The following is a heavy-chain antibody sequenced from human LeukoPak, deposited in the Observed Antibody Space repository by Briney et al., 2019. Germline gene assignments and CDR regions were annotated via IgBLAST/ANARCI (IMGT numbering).Heavy chain of an antibody. CDR2: INPSGGST. V-gene: IGHV1-46*01. CDR3: ARYPGIAAAGKGNWFDP. J-gene: IGHJ5*02. Sequence: ASVKVSCKASGYTFTSYYMHWVRQAPGQGLEWMGIINPSGGSTSYAQKFRGRVTMTRDMSTSTVYMELSSLRSEDTAVYYCARYPGIAAAGKGNWFDPWGQGTLVTVSS. D-gene: IGHD6-13*01. CDR1: GYTFTSYY.